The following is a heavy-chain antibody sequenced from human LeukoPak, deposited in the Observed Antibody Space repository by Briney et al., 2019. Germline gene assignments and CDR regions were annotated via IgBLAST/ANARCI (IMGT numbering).Heavy chain of an antibody. V-gene: IGHV3-7*01. Sequence: PGGSLRLSCAAGFPLSAYWMTWVRQAPGRGLEWVDKINQDGSGKYYGDSVKGRFSIARDNAENSLFLQMNTLRVEDSAVYYCARGGSGSSKYWVFWGQGTLVTVSS. CDR1: GFPLSAYW. J-gene: IGHJ4*02. D-gene: IGHD1-1*01. CDR3: ARGGSGSSKYWVF. CDR2: INQDGSGK.